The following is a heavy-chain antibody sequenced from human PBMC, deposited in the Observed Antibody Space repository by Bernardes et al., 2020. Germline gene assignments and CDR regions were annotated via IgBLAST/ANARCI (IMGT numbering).Heavy chain of an antibody. J-gene: IGHJ5*02. Sequence: SETLSLTCTVSGGSISSDYWSWIRQPPGKGLEWIGYIYYSGSTNYNPSLKSRVTISVDRSKNQFSLNLTSVTAADTAVYYCARDLYTSLSRGVRWFDPWGQGILVTVSS. CDR3: ARDLYTSLSRGVRWFDP. CDR1: GGSISSDY. CDR2: IYYSGST. V-gene: IGHV4-59*01. D-gene: IGHD6-6*01.